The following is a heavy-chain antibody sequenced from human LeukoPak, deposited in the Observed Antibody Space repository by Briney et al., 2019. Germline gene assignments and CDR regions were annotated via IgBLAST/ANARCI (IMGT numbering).Heavy chain of an antibody. CDR1: GFTFSSYA. CDR3: ATGTHPGN. Sequence: GGSLRLSCAASGFTFSSYAMTWVRQAPGKGLEWIAVIYSGGSTFHADSVKGRFIISRDNSKNTLYLQMNSLRVEDTAVYYCATGTHPGNWGQGTLVTVSS. D-gene: IGHD1-26*01. J-gene: IGHJ4*02. V-gene: IGHV3-66*01. CDR2: IYSGGST.